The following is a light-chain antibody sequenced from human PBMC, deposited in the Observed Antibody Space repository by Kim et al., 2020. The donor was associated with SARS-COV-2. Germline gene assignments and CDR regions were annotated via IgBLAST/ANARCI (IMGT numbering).Light chain of an antibody. V-gene: IGKV1-8*01. CDR2: AAS. J-gene: IGKJ2*03. CDR3: QQYYSYPPS. CDR1: QGISSY. Sequence: AIRMTQSPSSFSASTGDGVTITCRASQGISSYLAWYQQKPGKAPKLLIYAASTLQSGVPSRFSGSGSGTDFTLTISCLKSEDFATYYCQQYYSYPPSFGQGTKLEI.